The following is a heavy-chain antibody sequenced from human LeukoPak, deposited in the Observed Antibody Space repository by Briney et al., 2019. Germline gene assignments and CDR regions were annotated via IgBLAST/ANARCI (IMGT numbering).Heavy chain of an antibody. J-gene: IGHJ4*02. V-gene: IGHV1-46*01. CDR2: INPSGGST. D-gene: IGHD6-13*01. CDR3: ARDNIVGSSPDY. Sequence: ASVTVSCKASGYTFTGYYMHWVRQAPGQGLEWMGIINPSGGSTSYAQKFQGRVTMTRDTSTSTVYMELSSLRSEDTAVYYCARDNIVGSSPDYWGQGTLVTVSS. CDR1: GYTFTGYY.